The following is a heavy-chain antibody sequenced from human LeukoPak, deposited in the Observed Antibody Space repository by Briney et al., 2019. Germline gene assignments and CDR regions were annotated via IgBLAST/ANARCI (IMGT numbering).Heavy chain of an antibody. CDR3: ALSSVEQWLVRHGMDV. CDR1: GYTFTSYG. CDR2: ISAYNGNT. Sequence: GASVKVSCKASGYTFTSYGISWVRQAPGQGLEWMGWISAYNGNTNYAQKLQGRVTMTTDTSTSTAYMELRSLRSDDTAVYYCALSSVEQWLVRHGMDVWGQGTTATVSS. D-gene: IGHD6-19*01. J-gene: IGHJ6*02. V-gene: IGHV1-18*01.